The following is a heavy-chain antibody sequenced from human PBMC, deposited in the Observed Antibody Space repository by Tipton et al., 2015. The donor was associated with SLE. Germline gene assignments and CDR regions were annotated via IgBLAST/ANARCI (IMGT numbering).Heavy chain of an antibody. D-gene: IGHD4-11*01. CDR2: IRFDGINK. CDR3: AKDPAPMTTNYFDY. Sequence: SLRLSCAASGFPFSSYGMHWVRQAPGKGLEWVAFIRFDGINKFYAESVRGRFTISRDNSKNTVYLQMNRLRPEDTAVYYCAKDPAPMTTNYFDYWGQGALVTVSS. V-gene: IGHV3-30*02. J-gene: IGHJ4*02. CDR1: GFPFSSYG.